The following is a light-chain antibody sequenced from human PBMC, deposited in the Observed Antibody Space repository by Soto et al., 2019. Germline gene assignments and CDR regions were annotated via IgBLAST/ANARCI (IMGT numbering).Light chain of an antibody. CDR3: QHYSSQT. CDR2: GAS. CDR1: QSVSSSY. Sequence: EIVLTQSPGTLSLSPGERANLSCRASQSVSSSYLAWYHQKPGQAPRLLIYGASSRATGIPDRFSGSGSGTDFTLTISRMEPEDSAVYFCQHYSSQTFGQGTKVDIK. J-gene: IGKJ1*01. V-gene: IGKV3-20*01.